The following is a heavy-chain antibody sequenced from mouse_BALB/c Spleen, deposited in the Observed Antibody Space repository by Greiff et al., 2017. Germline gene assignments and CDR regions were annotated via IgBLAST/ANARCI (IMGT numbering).Heavy chain of an antibody. J-gene: IGHJ2*01. Sequence: EVQLVESGGGLVKPGGSLKLSCAASGFTFSSYTMSWVRQTPEKRLEWVATISSGGSYTYYPDSVKGRFTISRDNAKNTLYLQMSSLKSEDTAMYYCTRAGGNYYFDYWGQGTTLTVSS. CDR1: GFTFSSYT. CDR2: ISSGGSYT. D-gene: IGHD2-1*01. V-gene: IGHV5-6-4*01. CDR3: TRAGGNYYFDY.